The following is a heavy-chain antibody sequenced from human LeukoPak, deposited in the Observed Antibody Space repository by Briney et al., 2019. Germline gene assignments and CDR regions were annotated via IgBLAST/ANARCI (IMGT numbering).Heavy chain of an antibody. CDR1: GFTFSSYG. V-gene: IGHV3-30*18. D-gene: IGHD3-3*01. CDR2: ISYDGSNK. CDR3: AKGKPVLRFLEWLLKGGYFDY. J-gene: IGHJ4*02. Sequence: GGSLRLSCAASGFTFSSYGMHWVRQAPGKGLEWVAVISYDGSNKYYADSVKGRFTISRDNSKDTLYLQMNSLRAEDTAVYYCAKGKPVLRFLEWLLKGGYFDYWGQGTLVTVSS.